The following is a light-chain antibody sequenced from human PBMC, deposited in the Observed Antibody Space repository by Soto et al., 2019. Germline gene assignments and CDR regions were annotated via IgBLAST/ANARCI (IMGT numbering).Light chain of an antibody. V-gene: IGLV2-14*01. CDR3: TSYTSTIPYV. J-gene: IGLJ1*01. Sequence: QSVLTQPASVSGSPGQSIAMSCTGSSNDVGGYNYVSWYQQHPGQAPKLIIYEVSDRPSGVSPRFSGSKSGNTASLTISGLQVEDEADYFCTSYTSTIPYVFGSGTKVTVL. CDR2: EVS. CDR1: SNDVGGYNY.